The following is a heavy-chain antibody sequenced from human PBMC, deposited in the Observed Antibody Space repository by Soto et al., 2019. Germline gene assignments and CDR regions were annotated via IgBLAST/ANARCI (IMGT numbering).Heavy chain of an antibody. CDR1: GFSFSNFW. J-gene: IGHJ6*02. V-gene: IGHV3-7*01. CDR3: ARRAIRYCSSSSCRPYYGVDV. CDR2: IKQDGSEN. Sequence: GGSLRLSCAASGFSFSNFWMSWVRQAPGKGLEWVANIKQDGSENYYVDSVKGRFTISRDNARNSLYLQMNSLRAEDTAVYYCARRAIRYCSSSSCRPYYGVDVWGQGTKVTVSS. D-gene: IGHD2-2*01.